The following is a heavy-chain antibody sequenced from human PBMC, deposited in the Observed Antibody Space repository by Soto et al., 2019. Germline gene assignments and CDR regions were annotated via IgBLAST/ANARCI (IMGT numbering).Heavy chain of an antibody. D-gene: IGHD3-22*01. CDR1: DFTFSRNW. CDR3: ARDYYYDSTGRYGMDV. CDR2: INSDGSSR. Sequence: PGGSLRLSCAASDFTFSRNWVHWVRQVPGKGLVWVSRINSDGSSRSYADSVKGRFTISRDNAENTLYLQMNSLRAEDTAVYYCARDYYYDSTGRYGMDVWGQGTTVTVSS. V-gene: IGHV3-74*01. J-gene: IGHJ6*02.